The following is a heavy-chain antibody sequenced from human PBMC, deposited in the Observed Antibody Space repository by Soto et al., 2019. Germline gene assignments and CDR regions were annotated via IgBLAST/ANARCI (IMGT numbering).Heavy chain of an antibody. Sequence: EVQLLESGGGLVQPGGSLRLSCAASGFTFTNYAMSWVRQAPGKGLEWVSAISGSGGSTYYADSVKGRFAISRDNSQSTLYLQMNSLRAEDTAVYYCAKGRRWELPLDFWGQGTLVTVSS. CDR2: ISGSGGST. CDR3: AKGRRWELPLDF. J-gene: IGHJ4*02. V-gene: IGHV3-23*01. CDR1: GFTFTNYA. D-gene: IGHD1-26*01.